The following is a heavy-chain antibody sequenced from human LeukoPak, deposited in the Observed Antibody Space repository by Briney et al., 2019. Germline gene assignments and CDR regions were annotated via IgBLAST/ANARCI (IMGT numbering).Heavy chain of an antibody. CDR1: GGTFSSYA. V-gene: IGHV1-69*13. CDR3: ARELGSGYYSPEDAFDI. Sequence: SVKVSCKASGGTFSSYAISWVRQAPGQGLEWMGGIIPIFGTANYAQKFQGRVTITADESTSTAYMELSSLRSEDTAVYYCARELGSGYYSPEDAFDIWGQGTLVTVSS. J-gene: IGHJ4*02. CDR2: IIPIFGTA. D-gene: IGHD3-22*01.